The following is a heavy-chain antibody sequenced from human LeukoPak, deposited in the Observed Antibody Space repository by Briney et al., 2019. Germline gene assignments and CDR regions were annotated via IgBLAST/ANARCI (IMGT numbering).Heavy chain of an antibody. Sequence: GGSLRLSCAASGFTFSSYAMNWVRQAPGKGLEWVSAISGSGGSTYYAGSVKGRFTISRDNSKNTLFLQMNSLGAEDTAVYYCAKDTTWIQLWLNWGQGTLVTVSS. CDR2: ISGSGGST. V-gene: IGHV3-23*01. J-gene: IGHJ4*02. D-gene: IGHD5-18*01. CDR3: AKDTTWIQLWLN. CDR1: GFTFSSYA.